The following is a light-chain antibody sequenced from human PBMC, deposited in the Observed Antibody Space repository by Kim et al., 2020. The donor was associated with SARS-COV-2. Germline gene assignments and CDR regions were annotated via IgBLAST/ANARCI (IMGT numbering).Light chain of an antibody. Sequence: LSWSPGERATLSCRASQTVTGRLAWYRQKSGQAPRLVMYDVSTRASGIPARFSGSGSGTEFTLTISSLESEDFAVYYCQQYHNYYTFGQGTKLEI. CDR3: QQYHNYYT. J-gene: IGKJ2*01. CDR1: QTVTGR. CDR2: DVS. V-gene: IGKV3-15*01.